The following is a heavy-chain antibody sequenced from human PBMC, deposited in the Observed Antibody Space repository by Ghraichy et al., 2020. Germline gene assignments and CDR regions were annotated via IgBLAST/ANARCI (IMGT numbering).Heavy chain of an antibody. CDR1: GGSFSGYY. D-gene: IGHD2-8*02. V-gene: IGHV4-34*01. Sequence: SETLSLTCAVYGGSFSGYYWSWIRQPPGKGLEWIGEINHSGSTNYNPSLKSRVTISVDTSKNQFSLKLSSVTAADTAVYYCARGIWGGGVRGQVQLVEYGVGVVQPGRSLRLSGAASGFTFSSYGMHW. CDR3: ARGIWGGGVRGQVQLVEYGVGVVQPGRSLRLSGAASGFTFSSYGMH. CDR2: INHSGST. J-gene: IGHJ1*01.